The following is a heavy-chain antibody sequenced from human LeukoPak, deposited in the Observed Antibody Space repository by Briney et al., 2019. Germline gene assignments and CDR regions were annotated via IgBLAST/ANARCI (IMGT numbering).Heavy chain of an antibody. CDR3: ARAPTITVLVIARYYYYMDV. V-gene: IGHV3-11*04. CDR2: ISSSGSTI. Sequence: GRSLRLSCAASGFTISDYYMSWIRQAPGKGLEWVSYISSSGSTIYYADSVKGRFTISRDNAKNSLYLQMNSLRAEDTAVYYCARAPTITVLVIARYYYYMDVWGKGTTVTVSS. CDR1: GFTISDYY. D-gene: IGHD5-24*01. J-gene: IGHJ6*03.